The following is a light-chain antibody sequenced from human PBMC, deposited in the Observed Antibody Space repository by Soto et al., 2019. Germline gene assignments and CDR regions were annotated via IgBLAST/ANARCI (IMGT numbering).Light chain of an antibody. Sequence: QSALTQPPSASGSPGQSVTISCTGTSSDVGGYNFVSWYQHHPGKAPKLIIYEVSKRPSGVPNRFSGSKSGNTASLTVSGLQAEDEADYYCNSYAGSNIYVFGSGTNSPS. CDR2: EVS. CDR1: SSDVGGYNF. CDR3: NSYAGSNIYV. V-gene: IGLV2-8*01. J-gene: IGLJ1*01.